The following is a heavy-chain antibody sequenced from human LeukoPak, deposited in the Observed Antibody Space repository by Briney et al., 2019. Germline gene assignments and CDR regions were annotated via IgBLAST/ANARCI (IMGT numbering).Heavy chain of an antibody. CDR1: GVSVSTYY. Sequence: SETLSLTCTVSGVSVSTYYWSWIRQPAGKGLEFIGRFFTSGTSGTTNYNPSLKSRVTMSLDTSKNQFSLKLSSVTAADTAVYYCARGPPPDFDYWGRGTLVTVSS. V-gene: IGHV4-4*07. CDR3: ARGPPPDFDY. CDR2: FFTSGTSGTT. J-gene: IGHJ4*02.